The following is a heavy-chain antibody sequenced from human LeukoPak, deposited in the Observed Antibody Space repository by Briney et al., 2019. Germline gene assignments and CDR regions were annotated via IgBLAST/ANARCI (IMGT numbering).Heavy chain of an antibody. CDR2: IKQDGSKK. D-gene: IGHD5-24*01. J-gene: IGHJ4*02. V-gene: IGHV3-7*04. Sequence: GGSLRLSCVASGFPFSSYWMTWVRQAPGKGLEWVANIKQDGSKKSYVDSVKGRFTISRDNAKNSLYLQMNSLRAEETAIYYCTRVGYIDEGIDYWGQGTLVTVSS. CDR1: GFPFSSYW. CDR3: TRVGYIDEGIDY.